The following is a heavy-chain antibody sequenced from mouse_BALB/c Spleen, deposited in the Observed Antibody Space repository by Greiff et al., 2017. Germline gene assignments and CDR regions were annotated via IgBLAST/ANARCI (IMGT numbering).Heavy chain of an antibody. Sequence: VQLVESGPGLVAPSQSLSITCTVSGFSLTSYGVHWVRQPPGKGLEWLGVIWAGGSTNYNSALMSRLSISKDNSKSQVFLKMNSLQTDDTAMYYCARGYGNYVRFYFDYWGQGTTLTVSS. CDR1: GFSLTSYG. CDR2: IWAGGST. J-gene: IGHJ2*01. V-gene: IGHV2-9*02. CDR3: ARGYGNYVRFYFDY. D-gene: IGHD2-10*02.